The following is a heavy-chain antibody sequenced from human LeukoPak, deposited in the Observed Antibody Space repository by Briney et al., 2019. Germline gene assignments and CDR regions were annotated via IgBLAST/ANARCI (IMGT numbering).Heavy chain of an antibody. CDR2: ISGSGGST. J-gene: IGHJ4*02. CDR1: GFTFSSYA. V-gene: IGHV3-23*01. Sequence: GGSLRLSCAASGFTFSSYAMSWVRQAPGKGLEWVSAISGSGGSTYYADSVKGRFTISRDNSKNTLYLQVNSLRAEDTAVYYCAKVGSMVRGVITDPFDYRGQGTLVTVSS. D-gene: IGHD3-10*01. CDR3: AKVGSMVRGVITDPFDY.